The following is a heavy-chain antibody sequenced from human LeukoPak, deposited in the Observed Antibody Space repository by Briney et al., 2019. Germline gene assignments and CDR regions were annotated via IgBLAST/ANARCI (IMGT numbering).Heavy chain of an antibody. D-gene: IGHD4-11*01. V-gene: IGHV1-46*01. Sequence: ASVKVSCKASGYTFTSYYMHWVRQAPGQGLEWMGIINPSGGSTSYAQKFQGRVTMTRDMSTSTVYMELSSLRSEDTAVYYCARDGSPRHSYYYYMDVWGEGTTVTVSS. CDR3: ARDGSPRHSYYYYMDV. J-gene: IGHJ6*03. CDR1: GYTFTSYY. CDR2: INPSGGST.